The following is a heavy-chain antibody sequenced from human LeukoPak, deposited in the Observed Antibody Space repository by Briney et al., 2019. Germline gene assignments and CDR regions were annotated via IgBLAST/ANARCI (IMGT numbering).Heavy chain of an antibody. CDR1: GDSMNSFTYF. CDR2: VFYSGGT. V-gene: IGHV4-31*03. Sequence: SETLSLTCTVSGDSMNSFTYFWTWIRQHPGKGLEWIGYVFYSGGTYLNPSLKRRLTMSSDTPNNQFSLHLTPVTAADTAVYYCARGGRGYSYGLDSWGQGIPVTVSS. J-gene: IGHJ5*01. D-gene: IGHD5-18*01. CDR3: ARGGRGYSYGLDS.